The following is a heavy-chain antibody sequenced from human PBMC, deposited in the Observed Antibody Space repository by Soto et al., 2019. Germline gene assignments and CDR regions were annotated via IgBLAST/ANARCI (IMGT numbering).Heavy chain of an antibody. D-gene: IGHD3-3*01. CDR2: ISAYNGNT. J-gene: IGHJ6*02. CDR3: ARESVAIRWYYDFWSGIPLYGMDV. CDR1: GYTFTSYG. Sequence: QVQLVQSGAEVKKPGASVKVSCKASGYTFTSYGISWVRQAPGQGLEWMGWISAYNGNTNYAQKLQGRVTMTTDTSTSTAYMELRSLRSDDTAVYYCARESVAIRWYYDFWSGIPLYGMDVWGQGTTVTVSS. V-gene: IGHV1-18*01.